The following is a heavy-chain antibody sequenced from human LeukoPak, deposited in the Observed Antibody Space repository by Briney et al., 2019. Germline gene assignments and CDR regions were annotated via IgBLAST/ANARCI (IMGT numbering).Heavy chain of an antibody. CDR3: AKDLGSSGWFPYFDC. CDR1: GFTFSSHA. Sequence: GGSLRLSCAGSGFTFSSHAMTWVRQAPVKGLEWVSAISGSGDTTYYADSVKGRFTISRDNSKNTLYLQMNSLGAEDTAVYFCAKDLGSSGWFPYFDCWGQGTLVTVSS. V-gene: IGHV3-23*01. CDR2: ISGSGDTT. J-gene: IGHJ4*02. D-gene: IGHD6-19*01.